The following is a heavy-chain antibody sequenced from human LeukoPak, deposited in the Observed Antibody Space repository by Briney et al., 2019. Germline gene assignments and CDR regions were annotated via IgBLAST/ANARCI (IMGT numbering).Heavy chain of an antibody. CDR2: IIPIFGTA. CDR1: GGTFSSYA. J-gene: IGHJ3*02. Sequence: SVKVSCKASGGTFSSYAISWVRQAPGQGLEWMGRIIPIFGTANYAQKFQGRVTITTDESTSTAYMELSSLGSEDTAVYYCACLWDSSGYYQDDAFDIWGQGTMVTVSS. V-gene: IGHV1-69*05. D-gene: IGHD3-22*01. CDR3: ACLWDSSGYYQDDAFDI.